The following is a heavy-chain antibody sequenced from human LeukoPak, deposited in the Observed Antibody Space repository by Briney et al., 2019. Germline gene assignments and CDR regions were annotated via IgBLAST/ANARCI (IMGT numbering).Heavy chain of an antibody. CDR1: GFTFSSYA. V-gene: IGHV3-23*01. D-gene: IGHD4-17*01. CDR3: AKDSVTTLNYYYYNGMDV. CDR2: ISGSGGST. J-gene: IGHJ6*02. Sequence: GGSLRLSCAASGFTFSSYAMSWVRQAPGKGLEWVPAISGSGGSTYCADSVKGRFTISRDNSKNTLYLQMNSLRAEDTAVYYCAKDSVTTLNYYYYNGMDVWGQGTTVTVSS.